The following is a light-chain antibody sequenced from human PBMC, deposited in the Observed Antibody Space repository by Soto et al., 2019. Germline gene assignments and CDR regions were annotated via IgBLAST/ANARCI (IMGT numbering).Light chain of an antibody. CDR3: AAWDDRLSGYV. CDR1: SSNIGSNY. Sequence: QSVLPQPPSASGTPGQRVTISCSGSSSNIGSNYVYWYQQLPGTAPKLLIYRNNQRPSGVPDRFSGSGSGTSASLAISGLRSEDEADYFCAAWDDRLSGYVFGTGTKLTVL. CDR2: RNN. J-gene: IGLJ1*01. V-gene: IGLV1-47*01.